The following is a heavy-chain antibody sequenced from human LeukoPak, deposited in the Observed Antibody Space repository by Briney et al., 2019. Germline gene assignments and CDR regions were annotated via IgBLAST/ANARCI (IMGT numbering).Heavy chain of an antibody. Sequence: PGGSLRLSCAASGFTFSSYAMSWVRQAPGKGLEWIGYIYYSGSTNYNPSLKTRVTISVDTSKNQFSLKLSSVTAADTAVYYCARGSSGWYFYWGQGTLVTVSS. V-gene: IGHV4-59*12. CDR1: GFTFSSYA. CDR3: ARGSSGWYFY. D-gene: IGHD6-19*01. CDR2: IYYSGST. J-gene: IGHJ4*02.